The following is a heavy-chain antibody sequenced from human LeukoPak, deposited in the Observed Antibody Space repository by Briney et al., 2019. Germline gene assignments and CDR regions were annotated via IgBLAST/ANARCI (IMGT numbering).Heavy chain of an antibody. V-gene: IGHV1-46*01. D-gene: IGHD1-14*01. CDR3: ARVKPDYYYYYGMDV. J-gene: IGHJ6*02. CDR1: GYTFTSYY. CDR2: INPSGGST. Sequence: ASVKVSCKASGYTFTSYYMHWERQAPGQGLEWMGIINPSGGSTSYAQKFQGRVTMTRDTSTSTVYMELSSLRSEDTAVYYCARVKPDYYYYYGMDVWGQGTTVTVSS.